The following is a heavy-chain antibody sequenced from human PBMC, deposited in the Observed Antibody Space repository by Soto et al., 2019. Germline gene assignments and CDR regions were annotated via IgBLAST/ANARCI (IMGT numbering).Heavy chain of an antibody. CDR1: GGSIISCGYY. CDR2: IYYSGST. CDR3: ARVLYYYDSSGYLDY. J-gene: IGHJ4*02. D-gene: IGHD3-22*01. Sequence: PSETRSLSCTVSGGSIISCGYYWSCILQHPGKGLEWIGYIYYSGSTYYNPSLKSRVTISVDTSKNQFSLKLSSVTAADTAVYYCARVLYYYDSSGYLDYWGQGTLVTVSS. V-gene: IGHV4-31*03.